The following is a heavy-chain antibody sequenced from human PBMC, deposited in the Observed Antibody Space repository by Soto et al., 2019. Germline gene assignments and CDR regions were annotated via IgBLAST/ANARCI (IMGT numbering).Heavy chain of an antibody. J-gene: IGHJ4*02. V-gene: IGHV1-69*19. D-gene: IGHD3-10*01. CDR3: AREVQVHTPAFVY. CDR2: ISPMFGAA. Sequence: QVQLVQSASEMKKPGSSVKVSCKSSGGTFNTDAMNWVRQAPGQGPEWMGDISPMFGAANYAPKFQGRVTITADESTGTSSMQLTSLTSEDTALYFCAREVQVHTPAFVYWGQGTLVTVSS. CDR1: GGTFNTDA.